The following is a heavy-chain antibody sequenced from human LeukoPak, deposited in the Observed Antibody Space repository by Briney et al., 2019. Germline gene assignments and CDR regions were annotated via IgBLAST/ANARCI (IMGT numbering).Heavy chain of an antibody. CDR3: ARGFEKFDY. Sequence: SETLSLTCTVSGGSISSYYWSWIRQPPGKGLEWIGYIYYSGSTNYNPSLKSRVTISVDTSKNQFSLKLSSVTAADTAVYYCARGFEKFDYWGQGTLATVSS. V-gene: IGHV4-59*01. CDR1: GGSISSYY. CDR2: IYYSGST. J-gene: IGHJ4*02.